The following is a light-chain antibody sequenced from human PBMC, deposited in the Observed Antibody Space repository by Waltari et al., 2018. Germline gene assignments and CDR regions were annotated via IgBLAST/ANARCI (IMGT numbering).Light chain of an antibody. CDR2: GAS. Sequence: EIVMTRSPATLSVSPGERATLSCRASQSVRSNLAWYQQKPGQAPRLLIYGASTRATGIPARFSGSGSGTDFTLTISSLQSEDFAVYYCQQYNNWPPVFTFGPGTKVDIK. V-gene: IGKV3-15*01. CDR1: QSVRSN. CDR3: QQYNNWPPVFT. J-gene: IGKJ3*01.